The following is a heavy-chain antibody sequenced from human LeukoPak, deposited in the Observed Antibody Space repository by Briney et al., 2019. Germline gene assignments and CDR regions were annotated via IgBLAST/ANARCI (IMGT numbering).Heavy chain of an antibody. D-gene: IGHD3-3*01. CDR3: ASAAYYDFWSGYYFSEYFQH. V-gene: IGHV3-53*01. Sequence: GGSLRLSCAASGFTVSSNYMSWVRQAPGKGLEWVSVIYSGGSTYYADSVKGRFTISRDNSKNTLYLQTNSLRAEDTAVYYCASAAYYDFWSGYYFSEYFQHWGQGTLVTVSS. CDR1: GFTVSSNY. J-gene: IGHJ1*01. CDR2: IYSGGST.